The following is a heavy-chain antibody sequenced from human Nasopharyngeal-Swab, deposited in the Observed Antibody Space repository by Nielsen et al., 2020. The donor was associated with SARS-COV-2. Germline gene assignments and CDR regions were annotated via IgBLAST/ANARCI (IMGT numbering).Heavy chain of an antibody. Sequence: GESLKISCSASGFTFSSYAMHWVRQAPGKGLEYVSAISSNGGSTYHADSVKGRFTISRDNSKNTLYLQMNSLRAEDTAVYYCAVTPTRRTGWFDPWGQGTLVTVSS. J-gene: IGHJ5*02. CDR2: ISSNGGST. D-gene: IGHD4-23*01. CDR3: AVTPTRRTGWFDP. CDR1: GFTFSSYA. V-gene: IGHV3-64*04.